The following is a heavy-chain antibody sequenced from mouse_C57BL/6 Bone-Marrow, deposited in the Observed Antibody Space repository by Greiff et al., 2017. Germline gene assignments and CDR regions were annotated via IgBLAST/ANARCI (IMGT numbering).Heavy chain of an antibody. CDR1: GYSITSGYD. CDR3: AREGGYFDY. J-gene: IGHJ2*01. CDR2: ISYSGST. Sequence: VQLQQSGPGMVKPSQSLSLTCTVTGYSITSGYDWHWIRHFPGNKLEWMGYISYSGSTNYNPSLKSRISITHDTSTNHFFLKLNSVTTEDTATYYCAREGGYFDYWGQGTTLTVSS. V-gene: IGHV3-1*01.